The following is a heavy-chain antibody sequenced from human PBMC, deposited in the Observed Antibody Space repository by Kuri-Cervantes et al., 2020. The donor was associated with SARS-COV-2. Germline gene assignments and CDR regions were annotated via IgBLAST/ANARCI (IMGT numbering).Heavy chain of an antibody. V-gene: IGHV4-38-2*01. CDR3: ASGNNWNVYDPTYFDY. CDR2: IYYGGST. J-gene: IGHJ4*02. D-gene: IGHD1-20*01. Sequence: WGSLRLSCAVSGFSISSDYYWGWIRLPPGKGLEWIGSIYYGGSTYYDPSLKSRVTISLATSKNQFSLKVSPVTAADTAVYYCASGNNWNVYDPTYFDYWGQGTLVTVSS. CDR1: GFSISSDYY.